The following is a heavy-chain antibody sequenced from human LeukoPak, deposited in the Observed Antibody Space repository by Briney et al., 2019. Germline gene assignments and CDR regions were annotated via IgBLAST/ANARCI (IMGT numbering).Heavy chain of an antibody. Sequence: SETLSFTCAVSADSFSSHYWTWIRQPPGKGLEWIGRIYTSGSTNYNPSLKSRVTMSVDTSKNQFSLKLSSVTAADTAVYYCARIEAADLLTFDPWGQGTLVTVYS. CDR1: ADSFSSHY. CDR3: ARIEAADLLTFDP. CDR2: IYTSGST. J-gene: IGHJ5*02. D-gene: IGHD6-13*01. V-gene: IGHV4-4*07.